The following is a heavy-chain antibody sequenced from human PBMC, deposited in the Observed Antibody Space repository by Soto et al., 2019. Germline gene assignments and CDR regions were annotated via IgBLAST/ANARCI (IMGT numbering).Heavy chain of an antibody. J-gene: IGHJ4*02. Sequence: ETLSLTCTVSGGSISSSSYYWGWIRQPPGKGLEWIGSIYYSGSTYYNPSLKSRVTISVDTSKNQFSLKLSSVTAADTAVYYCARRVSDGYSYGLLFEYWGQGTLVTVSS. CDR3: ARRVSDGYSYGLLFEY. D-gene: IGHD5-18*01. V-gene: IGHV4-39*01. CDR2: IYYSGST. CDR1: GGSISSSSYY.